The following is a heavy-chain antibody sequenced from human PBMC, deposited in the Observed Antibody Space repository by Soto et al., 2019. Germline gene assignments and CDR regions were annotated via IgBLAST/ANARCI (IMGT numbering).Heavy chain of an antibody. CDR2: IYTSGST. V-gene: IGHV4-4*07. D-gene: IGHD1-26*01. J-gene: IGHJ4*02. CDR1: GDSMTKYY. CDR3: ARTVGAAYYFDF. Sequence: SETLSLTCTVSGDSMTKYYWSWIRQPAGKGLEWIGRIYTSGSTNYNPSLKSRVTMSIDTSNKHFSLSLKSVPAADTAVYYCARTVGAAYYFDFWGQGALVTVSS.